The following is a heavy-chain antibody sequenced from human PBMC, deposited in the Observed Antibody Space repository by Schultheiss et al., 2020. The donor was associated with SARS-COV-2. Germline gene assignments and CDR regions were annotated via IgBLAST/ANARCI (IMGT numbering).Heavy chain of an antibody. D-gene: IGHD3-22*01. J-gene: IGHJ4*02. CDR1: GYSFTSYW. CDR2: IHPGDFDT. Sequence: GGSLRLSCKGSGYSFTSYWIGWVRQMPGKGLEWMGIIHPGDFDTRYSPSFQGQVTFSADKSISTAYLQWSSLKASDTAMYYCARLAASCAYDGSGYLVCGGFGYWGQGTLVTVSS. V-gene: IGHV5-51*01. CDR3: ARLAASCAYDGSGYLVCGGFGY.